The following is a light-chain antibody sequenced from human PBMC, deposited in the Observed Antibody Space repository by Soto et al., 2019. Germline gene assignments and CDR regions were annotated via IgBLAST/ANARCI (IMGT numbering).Light chain of an antibody. CDR3: QLYGDSPIYT. Sequence: EIVLTQSPGTLSLSPGERATLSCRASQSVSSSYLAWYQQKPGQAPGLLIYDASNRATGIPARFSGSGSGTDFTLTISSLEPEDFAVYYCQLYGDSPIYTFGQGTRLEIK. V-gene: IGKV3-20*01. CDR1: QSVSSSY. J-gene: IGKJ5*01. CDR2: DAS.